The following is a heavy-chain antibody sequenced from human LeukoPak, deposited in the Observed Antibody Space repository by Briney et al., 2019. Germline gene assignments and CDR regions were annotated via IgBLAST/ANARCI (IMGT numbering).Heavy chain of an antibody. CDR3: ARGLVEMATRYFDL. D-gene: IGHD5-24*01. J-gene: IGHJ2*01. CDR2: INTNTGNP. V-gene: IGHV7-4-1*02. Sequence: GASVKVSCKASGYTFTSYAMNWVRQAPGQGLEWMGWINTNTGNPTYAQGFTGRFVFSLDTSVSTAYLQISSLKAEDTAVYYCARGLVEMATRYFDLWGRGTLVTVSS. CDR1: GYTFTSYA.